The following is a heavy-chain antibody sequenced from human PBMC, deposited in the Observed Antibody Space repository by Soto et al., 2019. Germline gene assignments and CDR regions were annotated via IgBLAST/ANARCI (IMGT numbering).Heavy chain of an antibody. Sequence: PSETLSLTCTVSGGSISSDNYHWTWIRQSPGKGQEWIGYIYYSGSIFYNPSFKSRVTISVDTSKNQFSLQLSSVTAADTAVYSCAREDDGGDRDYYGLDVWGQGTTVT. D-gene: IGHD2-21*02. J-gene: IGHJ6*02. CDR3: AREDDGGDRDYYGLDV. CDR2: IYYSGSI. V-gene: IGHV4-30-4*08. CDR1: GGSISSDNYH.